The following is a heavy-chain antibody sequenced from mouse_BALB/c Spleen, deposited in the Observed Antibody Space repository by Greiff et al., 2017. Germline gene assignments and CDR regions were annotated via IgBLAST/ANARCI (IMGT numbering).Heavy chain of an antibody. CDR2: ISYSGST. V-gene: IGHV3-2*02. CDR1: GYSITSDYA. D-gene: IGHD2-4*01. CDR3: ARRRLRQGRYAMDY. J-gene: IGHJ4*01. Sequence: EVQGVESGPGLVKPSQSLSLTCTVTGYSITSDYAWNWIRQFPGNKLEWMGYISYSGSTSYNPSLKSRISITRDTSKNQFFLQLNSVTTEDTATYYCARRRLRQGRYAMDYWGQGTSVTVSS.